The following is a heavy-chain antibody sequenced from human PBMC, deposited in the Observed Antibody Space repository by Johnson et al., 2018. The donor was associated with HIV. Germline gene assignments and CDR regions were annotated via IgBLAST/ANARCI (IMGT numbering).Heavy chain of an antibody. CDR1: GFTFSNYG. D-gene: IGHD3-22*01. J-gene: IGHJ3*02. V-gene: IGHV3-30*03. CDR3: ARVTTMMDSDAFDI. Sequence: QVQLVESGGGVVQPGRSLRLSCAASGFTFSNYGMNWVRQAPGKGLEWVAVISYDGSKKYYADSVKGRFTISRDNAKNSLYLHMNSLRAEDTALYYCARVTTMMDSDAFDIWGQGTMVTVSS. CDR2: ISYDGSKK.